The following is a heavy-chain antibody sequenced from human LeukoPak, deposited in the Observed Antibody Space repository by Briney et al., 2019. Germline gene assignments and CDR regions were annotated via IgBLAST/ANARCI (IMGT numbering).Heavy chain of an antibody. V-gene: IGHV4-59*08. Sequence: PSETLSLTCTVSGGSISSYYWRWIRQPPGQGLEWIEYIYYSGSTNYNPSLKSRVTMSVDTSNNQLSLKLSSVTAADTAVYYCARQGTRGGTALFDPWGQGTLVAVSS. CDR3: ARQGTRGGTALFDP. J-gene: IGHJ5*02. CDR2: IYYSGST. CDR1: GGSISSYY. D-gene: IGHD3-10*01.